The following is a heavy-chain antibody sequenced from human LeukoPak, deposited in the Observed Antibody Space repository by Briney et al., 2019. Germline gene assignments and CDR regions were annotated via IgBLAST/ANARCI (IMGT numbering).Heavy chain of an antibody. CDR3: ARLCSIRWCLHDWFDP. CDR1: GFTFSDYY. Sequence: KTGGSLRLSCAASGFTFSDYYMSWIRQAPGKGLEWVSYISSSGSTIYYADSVKGRFTISRDNAKNSLYLQMNSLRSDDTAVYYCARLCSIRWCLHDWFDPWGQGTLVTVSS. V-gene: IGHV3-11*01. D-gene: IGHD2-21*01. CDR2: ISSSGSTI. J-gene: IGHJ5*02.